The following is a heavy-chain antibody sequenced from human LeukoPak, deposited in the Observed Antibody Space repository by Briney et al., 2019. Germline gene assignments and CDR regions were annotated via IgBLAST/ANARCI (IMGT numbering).Heavy chain of an antibody. CDR1: GGSCSGYY. J-gene: IGHJ4*02. V-gene: IGHV4-34*01. CDR3: ARGPITMVRGRRGLDY. Sequence: SETLSLTCAVYGGSCSGYYWSWIRQPPGKGLEWIGDINHSGSTNYNPSLKSRLTISVDTSKNQSSLKLSSVAAADTAVYYCARGPITMVRGRRGLDYWGQGTLVTVSS. CDR2: INHSGST. D-gene: IGHD3-10*01.